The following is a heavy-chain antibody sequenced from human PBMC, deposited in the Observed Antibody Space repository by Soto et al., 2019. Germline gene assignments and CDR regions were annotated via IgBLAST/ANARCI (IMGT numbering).Heavy chain of an antibody. Sequence: ASVQVSWKASGYTFTGCYSHWVRQAPGQVPEWMGWINPNSGGTNYAQKFQGWVTMTRDTSISTAYMELSRLRSDDTAVYYCARGNSGYSSSWYGLYYYYGMDVWGKGTTVNVS. CDR3: ARGNSGYSSSWYGLYYYYGMDV. J-gene: IGHJ6*04. CDR1: GYTFTGCY. D-gene: IGHD6-13*01. V-gene: IGHV1-2*04. CDR2: INPNSGGT.